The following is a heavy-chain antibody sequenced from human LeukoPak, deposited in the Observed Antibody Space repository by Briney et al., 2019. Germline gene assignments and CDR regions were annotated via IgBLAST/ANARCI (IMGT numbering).Heavy chain of an antibody. D-gene: IGHD3-16*01. CDR2: IRQDGSGQ. J-gene: IGHJ4*02. V-gene: IGHV3-7*01. CDR3: ARELARSFQVMGY. Sequence: PGGSLRLSCAASGFTFSSYATSWVRQAPGKGLEWVANIRQDGSGQFYADSVKGRFTISRDNAKNSLYLQMNSLRAEDTAVYYCARELARSFQVMGYWGQGTLVSISS. CDR1: GFTFSSYA.